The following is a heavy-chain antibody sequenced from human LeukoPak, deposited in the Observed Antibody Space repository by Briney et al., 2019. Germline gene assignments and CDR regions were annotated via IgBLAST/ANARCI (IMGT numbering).Heavy chain of an antibody. CDR1: GGSIISNNYY. V-gene: IGHV4-30-4*08. D-gene: IGHD3-22*01. CDR2: IYYSGST. J-gene: IGHJ4*02. CDR3: ARHEVRGPDY. Sequence: PSETLSLTCTVSGGSIISNNYYWSWIRQSPGKGLEWIGYIYYSGSTYYSPSLKSRVTISVDTSKNQFSLKLTSVTAADTAVYYCARHEVRGPDYWGQGTLVTVSS.